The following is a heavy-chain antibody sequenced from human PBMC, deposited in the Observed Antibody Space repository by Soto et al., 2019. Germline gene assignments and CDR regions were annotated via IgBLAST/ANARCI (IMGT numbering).Heavy chain of an antibody. J-gene: IGHJ5*02. Sequence: SETLSLTCTVSDGSVSSVGYYWGWIRQPPGKGLEWIGYIYYSGRPNYNPSLKSRVTISLDTSKNQFSLKLSSVTAADTAVYYCARVGYSSSWYEFYFDPWGQGTLVTVSS. CDR2: IYYSGRP. D-gene: IGHD6-13*01. CDR1: DGSVSSVGYY. CDR3: ARVGYSSSWYEFYFDP. V-gene: IGHV4-61*08.